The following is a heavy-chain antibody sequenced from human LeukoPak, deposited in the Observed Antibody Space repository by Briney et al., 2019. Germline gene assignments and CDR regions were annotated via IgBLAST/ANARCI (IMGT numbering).Heavy chain of an antibody. D-gene: IGHD6-19*01. Sequence: GGSLRLSCTASGFTFSSHAMGGVRQAPGEALEWGSVISDSGRNTKNADSVKGRFTISRDNSKNTLYLQMNSLRVEDTAVYYCAKDGGSGWNFDYWGQGTLVSVSP. CDR3: AKDGGSGWNFDY. CDR1: GFTFSSHA. J-gene: IGHJ4*02. V-gene: IGHV3-23*01. CDR2: ISDSGRNT.